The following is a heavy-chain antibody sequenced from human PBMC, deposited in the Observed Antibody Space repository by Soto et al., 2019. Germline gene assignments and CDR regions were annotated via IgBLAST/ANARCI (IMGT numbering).Heavy chain of an antibody. CDR2: ISAHNGNT. CDR1: GYTFTSYG. CDR3: ASSREGGRGRYFDY. Sequence: QVQLMQTGAAVRKPGDSVKVSCKASGYTFTSYGLTWVRQAPGQGLEWMGWISAHNGNTNYAQKIHGRVTMTTDTCTSPGEMELRGLRSDDMAVYYCASSREGGRGRYFDYWGQGTLVTVSS. D-gene: IGHD3-16*01. V-gene: IGHV1-18*03. J-gene: IGHJ4*02.